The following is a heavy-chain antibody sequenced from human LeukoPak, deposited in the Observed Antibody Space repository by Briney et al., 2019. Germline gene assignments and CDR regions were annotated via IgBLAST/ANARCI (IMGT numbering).Heavy chain of an antibody. CDR3: ARGAGYNYPYYFDY. Sequence: GGSLRLSCAASGFTFSNYWMGWVRQAPGKRPEWVANMNIDGSEKYYADSVKGRFTISRDNSKNTLYLQMNSLRAEDTAVYYCARGAGYNYPYYFDYWGQGTLVTVSS. CDR2: MNIDGSEK. J-gene: IGHJ4*02. D-gene: IGHD5-24*01. CDR1: GFTFSNYW. V-gene: IGHV3-7*03.